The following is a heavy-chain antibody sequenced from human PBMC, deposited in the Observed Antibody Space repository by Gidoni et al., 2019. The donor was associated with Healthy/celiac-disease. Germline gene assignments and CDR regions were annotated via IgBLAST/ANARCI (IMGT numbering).Heavy chain of an antibody. CDR3: VRHSDGDYDYVWGSYRYWAFDI. Sequence: GWIRQPPGKGLEWIGSIYYSGSTYYKSSLKSRVTISVDTSKNQFSLKLSSVTAADTAVYYCVRHSDGDYDYVWGSYRYWAFDIWGQGTMVTVSS. V-gene: IGHV4-39*01. J-gene: IGHJ3*02. D-gene: IGHD3-16*02. CDR2: IYYSGST.